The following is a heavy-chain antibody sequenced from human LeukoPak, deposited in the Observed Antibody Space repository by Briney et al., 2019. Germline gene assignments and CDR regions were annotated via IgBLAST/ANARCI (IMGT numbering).Heavy chain of an antibody. D-gene: IGHD2-2*01. J-gene: IGHJ4*02. CDR3: AKDVPVAYFDY. CDR1: GFTFSTFG. Sequence: GGSLRLSCAASGFTFSTFGMHRVRQAPGKGLEWVAFIRSDGDIEYYADSVKGRFTISRDNSRNTLYMQMNSLRADDTAVYYCAKDVPVAYFDYWGQGTLVTVSS. V-gene: IGHV3-30*02. CDR2: IRSDGDIE.